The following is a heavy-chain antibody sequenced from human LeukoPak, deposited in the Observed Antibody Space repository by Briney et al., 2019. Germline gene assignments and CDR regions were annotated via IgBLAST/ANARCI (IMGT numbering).Heavy chain of an antibody. CDR1: GYTFTTYG. D-gene: IGHD3-10*01. Sequence: ASVKVSCKASGYTFTTYGIAWVRRAPGQGLEWMGWISAYNGNTNSAQKLQGRVTMTTDTSTSTAYMELSSLRSEDTAVYYCARVIGSGSHCFDYWGQGTLVTVSS. CDR2: ISAYNGNT. CDR3: ARVIGSGSHCFDY. J-gene: IGHJ4*02. V-gene: IGHV1-18*01.